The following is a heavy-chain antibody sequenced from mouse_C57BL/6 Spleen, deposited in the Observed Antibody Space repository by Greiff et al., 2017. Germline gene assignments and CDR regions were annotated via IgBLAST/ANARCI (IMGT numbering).Heavy chain of an antibody. CDR2: TFYSGIT. V-gene: IGHV3-3*01. J-gene: IGHJ4*01. Sequence: EVKLQQSGPSLVRPSQTLSLTCTVTGFSINSDCYWIWIRQFPGNKLGYIGYTFYSGITNYNPSLESRTYITRDTSKTQSSLKLSSVTTEATATYYCAGGSAVSLYAMDYWGQGTSVTVSS. CDR3: AGGSAVSLYAMDY. CDR1: GFSINSDCY.